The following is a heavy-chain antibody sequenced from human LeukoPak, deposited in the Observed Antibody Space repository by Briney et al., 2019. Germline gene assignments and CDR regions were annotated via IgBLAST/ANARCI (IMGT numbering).Heavy chain of an antibody. D-gene: IGHD5-24*01. Sequence: SQTLSLTCTVSGGSISSGDYYWSWTRQPPGKGLEWIGYIYYSGSTYYNPSLKSRVTISVDTSKNQFSLELSSVTAADTAVYYCASRDGYNSFDYWGQGTLVTVSS. CDR1: GGSISSGDYY. CDR2: IYYSGST. CDR3: ASRDGYNSFDY. J-gene: IGHJ4*02. V-gene: IGHV4-30-4*08.